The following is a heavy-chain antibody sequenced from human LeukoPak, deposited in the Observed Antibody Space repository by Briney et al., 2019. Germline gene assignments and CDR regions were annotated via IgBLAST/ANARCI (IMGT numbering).Heavy chain of an antibody. D-gene: IGHD3-10*01. CDR1: GFTFSSYW. CDR2: IKQDGSEK. Sequence: PGGSLRLSCAASGFTFSSYWMSWVRLAPGKGLEWVASIKQDGSEKYFVDSVKGRFTISRDNAKNSVYLQMNGRRTEDTAVCYCARAASSTRPYYFDYWGQGTLVTVSS. V-gene: IGHV3-7*01. J-gene: IGHJ4*02. CDR3: ARAASSTRPYYFDY.